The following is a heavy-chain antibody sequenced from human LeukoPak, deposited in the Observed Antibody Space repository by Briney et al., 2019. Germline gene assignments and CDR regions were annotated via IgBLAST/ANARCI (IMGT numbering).Heavy chain of an antibody. D-gene: IGHD2-21*02. CDR1: GYTFTTHY. J-gene: IGHJ4*02. CDR2: INPSGGGT. Sequence: ASVKVSCKASGYTFTTHYISWVRQAPGQGLEWMGMINPSGGGTSYSQRFQGRVTMTGDTSTSTVYMELNSLRSEDSAVYYCARRSPAYCGGDCYLDHWGQGTLVTVSS. V-gene: IGHV1-46*01. CDR3: ARRSPAYCGGDCYLDH.